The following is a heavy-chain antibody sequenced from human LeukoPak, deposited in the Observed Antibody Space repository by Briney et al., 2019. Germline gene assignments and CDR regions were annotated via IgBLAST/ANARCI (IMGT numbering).Heavy chain of an antibody. V-gene: IGHV1-2*02. Sequence: AASVKVSCKASGYTFTGYYMHWVRQAPGQGLEWMGWINPSSGVTKFSQELQDRVTLTRGTSLSTAYMELNSLTFDDTAIYYCAREDTYGEYRPFDFWGQGAPVTVSS. CDR2: INPSSGVT. CDR3: AREDTYGEYRPFDF. D-gene: IGHD5-18*01. J-gene: IGHJ4*02. CDR1: GYTFTGYY.